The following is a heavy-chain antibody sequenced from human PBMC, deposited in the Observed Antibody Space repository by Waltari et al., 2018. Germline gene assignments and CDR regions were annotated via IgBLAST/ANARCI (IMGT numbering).Heavy chain of an antibody. CDR2: IYTSGST. V-gene: IGHV4-4*07. D-gene: IGHD5-12*01. Sequence: QVQLQESGPGLVKPSETLSLTCTVSGGSISSYYWSWIRQPAGKGLEWIGRIYTSGSTNYNPSLKRRVTMSVDTSKNQFSLKLSSVTAEDTAVYYCARARPVVDIVATIGGWWFDPWGQGTLVTVSS. CDR1: GGSISSYY. CDR3: ARARPVVDIVATIGGWWFDP. J-gene: IGHJ5*02.